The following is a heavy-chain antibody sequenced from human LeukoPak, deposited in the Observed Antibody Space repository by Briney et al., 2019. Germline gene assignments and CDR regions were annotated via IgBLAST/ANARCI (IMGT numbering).Heavy chain of an antibody. CDR3: TRGWSGISIYAFDI. D-gene: IGHD3-9*01. CDR1: GFTFSSYA. Sequence: GGSLRLSCAASGFTFSSYAMSWVRQAPGKGLEWVSAISGSGGSTYYADSVKGRFTISRDNSKNTLYLQMNSLRAEDTALYYCTRGWSGISIYAFDIWGQGTMVTVSS. V-gene: IGHV3-23*01. CDR2: ISGSGGST. J-gene: IGHJ3*02.